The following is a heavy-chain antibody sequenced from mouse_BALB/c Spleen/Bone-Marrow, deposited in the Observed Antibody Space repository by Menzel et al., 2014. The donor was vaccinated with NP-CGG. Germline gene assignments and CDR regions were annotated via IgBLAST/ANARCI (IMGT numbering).Heavy chain of an antibody. CDR3: ARRRYYYGAMDY. CDR2: ISYSGST. D-gene: IGHD1-1*01. J-gene: IGHJ4*01. CDR1: GYSITSDYA. Sequence: EVKLMESGPGLVKPSQSLSLPCTVTGYSITSDYAWNWIRQFPGNKLEWMGYISYSGSTSYNPSLKSRISITRDTSKNQFFLQLNSVTTEDTATYYCARRRYYYGAMDYWGQGTSVTVSS. V-gene: IGHV3-2*02.